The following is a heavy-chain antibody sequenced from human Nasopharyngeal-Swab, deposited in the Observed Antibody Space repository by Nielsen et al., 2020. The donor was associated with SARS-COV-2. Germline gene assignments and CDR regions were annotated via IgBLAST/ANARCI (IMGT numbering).Heavy chain of an antibody. CDR3: ARHDSINGMDV. J-gene: IGHJ6*02. V-gene: IGHV5-51*01. D-gene: IGHD1-14*01. Sequence: VRQMPGKGLEWMRIIYPGDSDTRYSPSFQGQVTISADKSISTAYLQWSSLKASDTAMYYCARHDSINGMDVWGQGTTVTVSS. CDR2: IYPGDSDT.